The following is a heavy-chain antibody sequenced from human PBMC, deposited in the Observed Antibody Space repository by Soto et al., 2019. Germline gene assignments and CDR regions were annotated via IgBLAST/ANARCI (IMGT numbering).Heavy chain of an antibody. V-gene: IGHV1-69*13. J-gene: IGHJ6*02. CDR3: ARDGRLRFLEWLPSTYYYYGMDV. Sequence: SVKVSCKASGGTFSSYAISWVRQAPGQGLEWMGGIIPIFGTANYAQKFQGRVTITADESTSTAYMELSSLRSEDTAVYYCARDGRLRFLEWLPSTYYYYGMDVWGQGTTVTVSS. CDR2: IIPIFGTA. CDR1: GGTFSSYA. D-gene: IGHD3-3*01.